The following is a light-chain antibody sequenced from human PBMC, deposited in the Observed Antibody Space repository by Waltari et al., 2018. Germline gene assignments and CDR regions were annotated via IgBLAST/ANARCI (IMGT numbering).Light chain of an antibody. J-gene: IGLJ3*02. CDR1: SRDIGTYNL. CDR3: SSYAGGSWV. CDR2: EVS. Sequence: QSALTQPASVSGSPGQSITISCTGTSRDIGTYNLVSWCQQYPGKVPKLIIYEVSKRPSGVSNHFSGSKSGNTASLTISGLQAEDEAHYYCSSYAGGSWVFGRGTKVTVL. V-gene: IGLV2-23*02.